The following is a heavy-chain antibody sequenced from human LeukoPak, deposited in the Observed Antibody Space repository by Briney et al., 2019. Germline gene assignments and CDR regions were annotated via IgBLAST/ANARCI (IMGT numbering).Heavy chain of an antibody. Sequence: GGSLRLSCAASGFTFSTYAMTWVRQAPGKGLKWVSSITGSGERTYYADSVKGRFTISRDNSNNMVYLQMNSLRGEDTAVFYCAKNSAYDRSLGYYYYYMDVWGKGTTVTVSS. CDR2: ITGSGERT. V-gene: IGHV3-23*01. CDR1: GFTFSTYA. CDR3: AKNSAYDRSLGYYYYYMDV. D-gene: IGHD5-12*01. J-gene: IGHJ6*03.